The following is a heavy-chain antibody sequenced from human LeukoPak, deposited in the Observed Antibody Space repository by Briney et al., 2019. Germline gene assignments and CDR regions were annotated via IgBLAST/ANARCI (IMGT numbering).Heavy chain of an antibody. Sequence: SETLSLTCAVYGGSFSGYYWSWIRQPPGKGLEWIGEINHSGSTNYSPSLKSRVTISVDTSKNQFSLKLSSVTAADTAVYYCARGSGYGRRWFDYWGQGTLVTVSS. V-gene: IGHV4-34*01. CDR2: INHSGST. CDR3: ARGSGYGRRWFDY. D-gene: IGHD5-12*01. J-gene: IGHJ4*02. CDR1: GGSFSGYY.